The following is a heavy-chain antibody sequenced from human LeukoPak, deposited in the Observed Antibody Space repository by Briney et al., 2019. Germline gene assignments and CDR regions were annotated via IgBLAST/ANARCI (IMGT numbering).Heavy chain of an antibody. CDR3: ARRRPFYYGSGSYSREFDY. Sequence: SETLSLTCAVYGGSFSGYYWSWVRQPPGKGLEWIGEINHSGSTNYNPSLKSRVTISVDTSKNQFSLKLSSVTAADTAVYYCARRRPFYYGSGSYSREFDYWGQGTLVTVSS. CDR1: GGSFSGYY. CDR2: INHSGST. D-gene: IGHD3-10*01. J-gene: IGHJ4*02. V-gene: IGHV4-34*01.